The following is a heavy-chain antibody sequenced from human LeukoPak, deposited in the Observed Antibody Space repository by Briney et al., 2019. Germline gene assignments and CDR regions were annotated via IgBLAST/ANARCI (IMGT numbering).Heavy chain of an antibody. CDR3: ARDGYSGSDAL. CDR1: GGSISTYY. CDR2: IYHSGST. Sequence: PSETLSLTCTVSGGSISTYYWSWLRQPPGKGLEWIGYIYHSGSTNYNPSLKSRITISVDTSQNQFSLKLSSVTAADTAVYYCARDGYSGSDALWGQGTLVTVSS. J-gene: IGHJ4*02. V-gene: IGHV4-59*01. D-gene: IGHD5-12*01.